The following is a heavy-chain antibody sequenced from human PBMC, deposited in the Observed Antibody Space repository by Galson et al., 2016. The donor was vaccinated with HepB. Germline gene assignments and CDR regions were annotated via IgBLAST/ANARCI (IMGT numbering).Heavy chain of an antibody. CDR2: ISVDGNNK. V-gene: IGHV3-30*09. Sequence: SLRLSCAASGFLLRGSVIHWVRQAPGKGLEWVALISVDGNNKPFADSVKGRFAISRDNYQNTMDLQMNSLRPEDSAVYYCAREGFSSDRAGTFDIWGQGTVVSVSS. CDR3: AREGFSSDRAGTFDI. CDR1: GFLLRGSV. J-gene: IGHJ3*02. D-gene: IGHD6-19*01.